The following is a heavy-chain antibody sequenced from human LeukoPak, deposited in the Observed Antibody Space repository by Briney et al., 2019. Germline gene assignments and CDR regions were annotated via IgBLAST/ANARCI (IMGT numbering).Heavy chain of an antibody. CDR2: TYYSGST. D-gene: IGHD3-22*01. Sequence: SETLSLTCTVSGGSISSGDYYWSWIRQPPGKGLEWIGYTYYSGSTYYNPSLKNRVSISVDTSKNQFSLNLGSVTAADTAVYYCARPYYYDSRIDPWGQGTLVTVSS. V-gene: IGHV4-30-4*01. CDR1: GGSISSGDYY. J-gene: IGHJ5*02. CDR3: ARPYYYDSRIDP.